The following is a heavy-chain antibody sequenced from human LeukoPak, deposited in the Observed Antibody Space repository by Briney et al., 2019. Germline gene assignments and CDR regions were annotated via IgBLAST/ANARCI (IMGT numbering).Heavy chain of an antibody. CDR2: ISSNGGST. CDR3: ARGYCSSTSCYIGYYYYMDV. CDR1: GFTFSSYA. D-gene: IGHD2-2*02. Sequence: PGGSLRLSCAASGFTFSSYAMHWVRQAPEKGLEYVSAISSNGGSTYYANSVKGRFTISRDNSKNTLYLHMGGLRAEDMAVYYCARGYCSSTSCYIGYYYYMDVWGKGTTVTVSS. V-gene: IGHV3-64*01. J-gene: IGHJ6*03.